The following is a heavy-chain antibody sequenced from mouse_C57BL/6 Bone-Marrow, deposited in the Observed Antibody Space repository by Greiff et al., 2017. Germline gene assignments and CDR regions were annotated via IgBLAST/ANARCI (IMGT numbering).Heavy chain of an antibody. V-gene: IGHV1-55*01. CDR1: GYTFTSYW. CDR3: ARSGPLGRSFDY. CDR2: IYPTSGRT. J-gene: IGHJ2*01. Sequence: QLQQPGAELVKPGASVKMSCKASGYTFTSYWITWVKQRPGQGLEWIGDIYPTSGRTNYNEEFKSKAILTVDTSSNTAYMQLSSLTSEDSAVFYGARSGPLGRSFDYWGQGTTLTVSS. D-gene: IGHD4-1*01.